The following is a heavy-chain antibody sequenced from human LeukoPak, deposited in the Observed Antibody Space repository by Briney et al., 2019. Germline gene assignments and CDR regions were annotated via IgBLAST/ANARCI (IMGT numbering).Heavy chain of an antibody. J-gene: IGHJ6*02. CDR1: GGTFSSYA. CDR2: IIPILGIA. Sequence: GASVKVSCKASGGTFSSYAISWVRQAPGQGLAWMGRIIPILGIANYAQKFQGRVTITADKSTSTAYMELSSLRSEDTAVYYCAREVGARGGYYYGMDVWGQETTVTVSS. D-gene: IGHD1-26*01. CDR3: AREVGARGGYYYGMDV. V-gene: IGHV1-69*04.